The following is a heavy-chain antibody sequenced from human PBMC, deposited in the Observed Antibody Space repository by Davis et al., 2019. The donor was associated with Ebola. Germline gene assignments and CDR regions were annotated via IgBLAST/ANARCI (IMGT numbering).Heavy chain of an antibody. V-gene: IGHV4-34*01. CDR1: RGSFSGYY. Sequence: GSLTLSCAVYRGSFSGYYWSWICQPPGKGLEWIGAINHSGSTNYNPSLKSRVTISVDTSKNQFSLKLSSVTAADTAVYYCAGLPDGGGYYGMDVWGQGTTVTVSS. CDR3: AGLPDGGGYYGMDV. CDR2: INHSGST. J-gene: IGHJ6*02. D-gene: IGHD2-21*01.